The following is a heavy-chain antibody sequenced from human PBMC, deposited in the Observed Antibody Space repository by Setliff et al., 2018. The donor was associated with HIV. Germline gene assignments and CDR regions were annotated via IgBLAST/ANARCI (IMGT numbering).Heavy chain of an antibody. CDR3: ARHPRHYNILTGYRYYYMDV. J-gene: IGHJ6*03. Sequence: AASVKVSCKASGYTFTGYYMHWVRQAPGQGLEWMGWINPHSGDTNYAQKFQDRVTMTRDTSVNIAYMQLSRLRSDDTAVYYCARHPRHYNILTGYRYYYMDVWGKGTTVTVSS. V-gene: IGHV1-2*02. CDR2: INPHSGDT. CDR1: GYTFTGYY. D-gene: IGHD3-9*01.